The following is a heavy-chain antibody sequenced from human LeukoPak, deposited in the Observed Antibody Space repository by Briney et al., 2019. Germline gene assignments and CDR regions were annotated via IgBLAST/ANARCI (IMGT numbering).Heavy chain of an antibody. J-gene: IGHJ5*02. CDR2: IRYDGSNK. D-gene: IGHD5-24*01. V-gene: IGHV3-30*02. CDR1: GFTFSSYE. Sequence: GGSLRLSCAASGFTFSSYEMNWVRQAPGKGLEWVAFIRYDGSNKYYADSVKGRFTISRDNSKNTLYLQMNSLRAEDTAVYYCAKDWRWLPSWGQGTLVTVSS. CDR3: AKDWRWLPS.